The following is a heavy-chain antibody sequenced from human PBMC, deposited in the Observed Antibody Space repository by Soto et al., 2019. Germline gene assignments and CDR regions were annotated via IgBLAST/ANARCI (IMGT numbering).Heavy chain of an antibody. CDR1: GGSISSYY. V-gene: IGHV4-59*01. CDR2: IYYSGST. Sequence: SETLSLTCTVSGGSISSYYWSWIRQPPGKGLEWIGYIYYSGSTNYNPSLKSRVTISVDTSKNQFSLKLSSVTAADTAVYYCARLKYSSGWIWFDPWGQGTMVTVSS. J-gene: IGHJ5*02. D-gene: IGHD6-19*01. CDR3: ARLKYSSGWIWFDP.